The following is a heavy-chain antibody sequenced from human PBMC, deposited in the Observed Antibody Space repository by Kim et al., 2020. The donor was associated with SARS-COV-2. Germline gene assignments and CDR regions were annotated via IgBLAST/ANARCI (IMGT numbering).Heavy chain of an antibody. Sequence: GGSLRLSCAASGFTFSGSAMHWVRQGSGKGLEWVGRIRSKANSYATAYAASVKGRFTISRDKSKNTAYLQMNSLKTEDTAVYYCTRTNLGAFDYWGQGTLVTVSS. CDR3: TRTNLGAFDY. D-gene: IGHD7-27*01. CDR1: GFTFSGSA. CDR2: IRSKANSYAT. J-gene: IGHJ4*02. V-gene: IGHV3-73*01.